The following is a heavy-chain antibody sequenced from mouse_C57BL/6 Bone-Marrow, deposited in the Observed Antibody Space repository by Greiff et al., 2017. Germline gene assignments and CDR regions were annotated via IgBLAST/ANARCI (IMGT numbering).Heavy chain of an antibody. CDR3: AREDLLWLRDY. V-gene: IGHV1-80*01. CDR2: IYPGDGDT. D-gene: IGHD2-9*01. CDR1: GYAFSSYW. Sequence: VQLQQSGAELVKPGASVKISCKASGYAFSSYWMNWVKQRPGKGLEWIGQIYPGDGDTNYNGKFKGKATLTADKSSSTAYMQLSSLTSEDSAVYFCAREDLLWLRDYWGQGTSVTVSS. J-gene: IGHJ4*01.